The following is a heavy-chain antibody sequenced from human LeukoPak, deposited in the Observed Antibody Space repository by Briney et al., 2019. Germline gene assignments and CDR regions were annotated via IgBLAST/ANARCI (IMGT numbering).Heavy chain of an antibody. V-gene: IGHV1-8*03. CDR2: MNPNSGNT. Sequence: GASVKVSCKASGYTFTSYDINWVRQATGQGLEWMGWMNPNSGNTGYAQKFQGRVTITRNTSISTAYMELSSLRSEDTAVYYCARGSGYCTNGVCPSRGYFDYWGQGTLVTASS. J-gene: IGHJ4*02. D-gene: IGHD2-8*01. CDR3: ARGSGYCTNGVCPSRGYFDY. CDR1: GYTFTSYD.